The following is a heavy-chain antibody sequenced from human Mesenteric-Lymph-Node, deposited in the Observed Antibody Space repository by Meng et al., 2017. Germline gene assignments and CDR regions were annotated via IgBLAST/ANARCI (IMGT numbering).Heavy chain of an antibody. CDR3: ARDPPEESSSWYYYYYGMDV. CDR2: MWYDGSNK. Sequence: GGSLRLSCAASGFTFSSYGMHWVRQAPGKGLEWVAVMWYDGSNKYYADSVKGRFTISRDNSKNTLYLQMNSLRAEDTAVYYCARDPPEESSSWYYYYYGMDVWGQGTTVTVSS. CDR1: GFTFSSYG. D-gene: IGHD6-13*01. J-gene: IGHJ6*02. V-gene: IGHV3-33*01.